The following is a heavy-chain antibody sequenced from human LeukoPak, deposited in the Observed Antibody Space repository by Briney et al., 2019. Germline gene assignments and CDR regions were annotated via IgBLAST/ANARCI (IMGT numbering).Heavy chain of an antibody. D-gene: IGHD3-22*01. CDR1: GGTFSSYA. J-gene: IGHJ4*02. CDR2: IIPILGIA. V-gene: IGHV1-69*04. CDR3: ARDLGSDSSGYYYGY. Sequence: SVKVSCKASGGTFSSYAISWVRQAPGQGLEWMGRIIPILGIANYAQKFQGRVTITADKSTSTAYMELSSLRSEDTAAYYCARDLGSDSSGYYYGYWGQGTLVTVSS.